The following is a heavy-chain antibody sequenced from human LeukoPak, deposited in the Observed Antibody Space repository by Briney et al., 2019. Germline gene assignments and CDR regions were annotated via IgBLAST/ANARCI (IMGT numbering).Heavy chain of an antibody. J-gene: IGHJ6*04. V-gene: IGHV1-69*10. CDR2: IIPILGTA. D-gene: IGHD2-2*01. CDR1: GGTLNSYA. CDR3: ARAPLVPAARDYYYYGMDV. Sequence: ASVKLSCKASGGTLNSYAISWVRQAPRQGLEWMGGIIPILGTANYAQKFQGRVTITADQSTSTAYMELSSLRSEDTAVYYGARAPLVPAARDYYYYGMDVWGKGTTVTVSS.